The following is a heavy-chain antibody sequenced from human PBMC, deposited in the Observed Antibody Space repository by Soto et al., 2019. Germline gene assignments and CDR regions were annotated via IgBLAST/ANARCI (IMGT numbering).Heavy chain of an antibody. J-gene: IGHJ4*02. V-gene: IGHV3-33*01. CDR1: GFTFSSYG. CDR2: IWYDGSNK. D-gene: IGHD5-18*01. Sequence: QVQLVESGGGVVQPGRSLRLSCAASGFTFSSYGMHWVRQAPGKGLEWAAVIWYDGSNKYYADSVKGRFTISRDNSKNTLYLQMNSLRAEDTAVYYCARVRGERWLQLLSSVWGQGTLVTVSS. CDR3: ARVRGERWLQLLSSV.